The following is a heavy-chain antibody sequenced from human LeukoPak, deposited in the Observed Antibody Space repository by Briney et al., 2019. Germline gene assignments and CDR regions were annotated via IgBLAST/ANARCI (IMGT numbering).Heavy chain of an antibody. Sequence: GALRLSCAASGFTFSSYEMNWIRQAPGKGLEWVSSVSGSGGSTYYADSVKGRFTISRDNSKNMLFLQMNSLRAEDTAVYYCAKDLIVGALDYWGQGTLVTVSS. CDR1: GFTFSSYE. CDR2: VSGSGGST. J-gene: IGHJ4*02. D-gene: IGHD1-26*01. V-gene: IGHV3-23*01. CDR3: AKDLIVGALDY.